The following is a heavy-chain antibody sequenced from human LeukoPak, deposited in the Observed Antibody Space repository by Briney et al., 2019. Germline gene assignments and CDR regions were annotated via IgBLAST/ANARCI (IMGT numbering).Heavy chain of an antibody. CDR3: AREWGGSYRPFDY. CDR1: GYTFASYY. D-gene: IGHD1-26*01. V-gene: IGHV1-46*01. J-gene: IGHJ4*02. CDR2: INPSGGST. Sequence: ASVKVSCKASGYTFASYYMPRVRQAPGQGLEWMGIINPSGGSTSYAQKFQGRVTMTRDTSTSTVYMELSSLRSEDTAVYYCAREWGGSYRPFDYWGQGTLVTVSS.